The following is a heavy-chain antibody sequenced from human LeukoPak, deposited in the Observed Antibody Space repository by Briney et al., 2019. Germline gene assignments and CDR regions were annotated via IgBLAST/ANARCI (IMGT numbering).Heavy chain of an antibody. CDR3: ARGPSAWLRLRVTNLDY. D-gene: IGHD5-12*01. J-gene: IGHJ4*02. Sequence: SETLSLTCAVYGGSFSGYYWSWIRQPPGKGLEWIGEINHSGSTNYNPSLKSRVTISVDTSKNQFSLKLSSVTAADTAVYYCARGPSAWLRLRVTNLDYWAREPWSPSPQ. CDR1: GGSFSGYY. V-gene: IGHV4-34*01. CDR2: INHSGST.